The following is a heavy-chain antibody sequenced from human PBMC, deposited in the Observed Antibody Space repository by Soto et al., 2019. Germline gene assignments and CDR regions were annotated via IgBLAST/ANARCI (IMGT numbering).Heavy chain of an antibody. V-gene: IGHV3-64D*08. Sequence: GGSLRLSCSASGFTFSSYAMHWVRQAPGKGLEYVSAISSNGGSTYYADSVKGRFTISGDNSKNTLYLQMSSLRAEDTAVYYCVKSYGSGSYYKPLYFDYWGQGTLVTVSS. D-gene: IGHD3-10*01. CDR3: VKSYGSGSYYKPLYFDY. CDR1: GFTFSSYA. J-gene: IGHJ4*02. CDR2: ISSNGGST.